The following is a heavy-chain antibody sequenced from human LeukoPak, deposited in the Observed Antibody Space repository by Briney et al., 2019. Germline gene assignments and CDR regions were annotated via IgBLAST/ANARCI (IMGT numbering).Heavy chain of an antibody. J-gene: IGHJ3*02. Sequence: GGSLRLSCAASGFTFSSYAMSWVRQAPGKGLEWVSAISGSGGSTYYADSVKGRFTISRDNAKNSLYLQMNSLRAEDTALYHCARGGYDILTFTVQHAFDIWGQGTMVTVSS. V-gene: IGHV3-23*01. D-gene: IGHD3-9*01. CDR1: GFTFSSYA. CDR2: ISGSGGST. CDR3: ARGGYDILTFTVQHAFDI.